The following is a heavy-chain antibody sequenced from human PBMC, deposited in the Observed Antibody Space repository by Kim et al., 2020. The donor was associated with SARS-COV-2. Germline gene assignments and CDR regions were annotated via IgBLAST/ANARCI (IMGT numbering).Heavy chain of an antibody. D-gene: IGHD3-22*01. CDR1: GFTFSSYD. CDR3: ARAYGYYYDSSGLGAFDI. CDR2: IGTAGDT. J-gene: IGHJ3*02. Sequence: GGSLRLSCAASGFTFSSYDMHWVRQAPGKGLEWVSAIGTAGDTYYPGAVEGRFTISRKNTKNSMYLQKNSLRAGDTAVYYCARAYGYYYDSSGLGAFDIWGQGTMVTVSS. V-gene: IGHV3-13*01.